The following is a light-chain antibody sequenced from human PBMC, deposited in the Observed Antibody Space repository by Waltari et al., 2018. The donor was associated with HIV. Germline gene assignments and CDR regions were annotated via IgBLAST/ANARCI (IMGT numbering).Light chain of an antibody. CDR1: NIGGKS. J-gene: IGLJ1*01. V-gene: IGLV3-21*02. CDR3: QVWDSSSNQYV. CDR2: DDR. Sequence: SYVLTQAPSVSVAPGQTAKITCGGKNIGGKSVHWYQQMPGQAPMMVLYDDRDRASGIPERFSGSNSGNTATLTISRVEVGDEADYYCQVWDSSSNQYVFGSGTKVTVL.